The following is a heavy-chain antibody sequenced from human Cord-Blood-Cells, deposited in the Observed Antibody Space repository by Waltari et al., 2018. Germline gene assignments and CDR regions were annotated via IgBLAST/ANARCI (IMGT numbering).Heavy chain of an antibody. D-gene: IGHD3-3*01. CDR3: ARDLRFLEWLFDY. CDR1: GFTFSSYG. J-gene: IGHJ4*02. Sequence: QVQLVESGGGVVQPGRSLRLSCAASGFTFSSYGMHWVRQAPGKGLEWVAVIWYDGSNKYDADAVKGRFTISRDNSKNTLYLQMNSLRAEDTAVYYCARDLRFLEWLFDYWGQGTLVTVSS. V-gene: IGHV3-33*01. CDR2: IWYDGSNK.